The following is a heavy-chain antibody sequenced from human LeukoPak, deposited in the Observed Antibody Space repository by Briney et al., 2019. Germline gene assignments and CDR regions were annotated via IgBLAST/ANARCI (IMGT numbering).Heavy chain of an antibody. J-gene: IGHJ4*02. CDR2: IHYSGST. D-gene: IGHD1-1*01. V-gene: IGHV4-59*01. CDR1: GGSISSYH. CDR3: ATAGDWNDVPH. Sequence: PSETLSLTCTVSGGSISSYHWSWIRQPPGKGLERLGYIHYSGSTNYNPSLKSRVTISVDTSKNQFSLRLSSVTAADTAVYYCATAGDWNDVPHWGQGTLVTVSS.